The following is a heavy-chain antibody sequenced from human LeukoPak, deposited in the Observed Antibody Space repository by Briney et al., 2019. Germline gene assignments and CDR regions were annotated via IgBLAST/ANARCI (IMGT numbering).Heavy chain of an antibody. J-gene: IGHJ4*02. V-gene: IGHV3-21*01. CDR1: GFTFSSYS. Sequence: PGGSLRLSCAASGFTFSSYSMNWVRQAPGKGLEWVSSISSSSSYIYYADSVKGRFTISRDNAKNSLYLQMNSLRAEDTAVYYCARDLRYSSSWYAGDYFDYWGQGTLVTVSS. CDR2: ISSSSSYI. CDR3: ARDLRYSSSWYAGDYFDY. D-gene: IGHD6-13*01.